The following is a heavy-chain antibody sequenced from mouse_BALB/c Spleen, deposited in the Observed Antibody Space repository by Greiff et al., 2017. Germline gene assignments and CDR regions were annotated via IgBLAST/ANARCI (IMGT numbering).Heavy chain of an antibody. J-gene: IGHJ4*01. CDR3: ARRELGSMDY. CDR2: SAYGCGST. V-gene: IGHV1S41*01. D-gene: IGHD4-1*01. Sequence: DLVKPWPSVKLSCKASGYSFTSYWINWIKQRPGQGLEWIGRSAYGCGSTYYNEMFKGKATLTVDTSSSTAYTQLSSVSSEDSAVYVCARRELGSMDYWGQGTSVTVSS. CDR1: GYSFTSYW.